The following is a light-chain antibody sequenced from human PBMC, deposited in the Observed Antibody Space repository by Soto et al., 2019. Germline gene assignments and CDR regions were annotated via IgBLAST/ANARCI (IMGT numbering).Light chain of an antibody. V-gene: IGKV1-39*01. CDR3: QQSYSTPVT. J-gene: IGKJ5*01. CDR2: ATS. Sequence: DIQVTQSPSSLSASVGDTVTITCRASQDIGKYLNWYQQSPGRAPRLLIYATSNLYTGVPSRFSGSRSGTDFTLTISSLQAEDFAYYYCQQSYSTPVTFGQGARLEI. CDR1: QDIGKY.